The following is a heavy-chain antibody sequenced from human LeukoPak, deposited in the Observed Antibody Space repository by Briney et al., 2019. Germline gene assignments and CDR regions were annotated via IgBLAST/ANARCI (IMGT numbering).Heavy chain of an antibody. CDR2: VNHAGGT. V-gene: IGHV4-34*01. Sequence: SETLSLTCAVYGGSFSGYYWSWIRQPPGKGLEWIGEVNHAGGTNYNPSLKSRVTMSVDTSKNQFSLKLSSVTAADTAVYYCARRSYHLSPFGYWGQGTLVTVSS. J-gene: IGHJ4*02. D-gene: IGHD3-16*02. CDR3: ARRSYHLSPFGY. CDR1: GGSFSGYY.